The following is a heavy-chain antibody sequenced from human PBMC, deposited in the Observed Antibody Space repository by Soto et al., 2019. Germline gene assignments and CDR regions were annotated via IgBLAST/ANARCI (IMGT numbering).Heavy chain of an antibody. Sequence: ASVKVSCKASGYTFTGYYMHWVRQAPGQGLEWMGWINPNSGGTNYAQKFQGRVTMTRDTSISTAYMGLSRLRSDDTAVYYCARAYYPTYCCDSSGYYPFDPWGQGTLVTVSS. J-gene: IGHJ5*02. D-gene: IGHD3-22*01. CDR2: INPNSGGT. V-gene: IGHV1-2*02. CDR3: ARAYYPTYCCDSSGYYPFDP. CDR1: GYTFTGYY.